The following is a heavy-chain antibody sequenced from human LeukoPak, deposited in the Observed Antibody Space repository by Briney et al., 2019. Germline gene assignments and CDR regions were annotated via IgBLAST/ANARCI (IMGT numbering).Heavy chain of an antibody. Sequence: GGSLRLSCAASGFTFSSYAMSWVRQAPGKGLEWVSAISGSGGSTYYADSVKGRFTISRDNSKNTLYLQMNSLRAEDTAVYYCAKGSYYDFWSGYSQSDYWGQGTLVTVSS. D-gene: IGHD3-3*01. CDR2: ISGSGGST. CDR1: GFTFSSYA. J-gene: IGHJ4*02. CDR3: AKGSYYDFWSGYSQSDY. V-gene: IGHV3-23*01.